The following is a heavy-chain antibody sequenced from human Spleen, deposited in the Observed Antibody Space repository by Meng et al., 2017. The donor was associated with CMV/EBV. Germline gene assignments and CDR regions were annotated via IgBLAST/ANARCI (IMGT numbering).Heavy chain of an antibody. CDR2: IYSGGST. J-gene: IGHJ4*02. Sequence: GESLKISCAASGFTVSSNYMSWVRQAPGKGLEWVSVIYSGGSTYYADSVKGRFTISRDNSKNTLYLQMNSLRAEDTAVYYCARGVGATGFDYWGQGTLVTVSS. V-gene: IGHV3-53*01. D-gene: IGHD1-26*01. CDR1: GFTVSSNY. CDR3: ARGVGATGFDY.